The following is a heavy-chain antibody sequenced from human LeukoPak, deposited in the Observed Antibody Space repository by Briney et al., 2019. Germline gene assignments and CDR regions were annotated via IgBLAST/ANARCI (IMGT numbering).Heavy chain of an antibody. CDR3: ARGTCSGGSCYYYYYMDV. Sequence: GGSLRLSCAASTFTFSSYAMSWVRQAPGKGLEWVSVIYSGGSTYYADSVKGRFTISRDNSKNTLCLQMNSLRAEDTAVYYCARGTCSGGSCYYYYYMDVWGKGTTVTVSS. CDR1: TFTFSSYA. D-gene: IGHD2-15*01. V-gene: IGHV3-53*01. CDR2: IYSGGST. J-gene: IGHJ6*03.